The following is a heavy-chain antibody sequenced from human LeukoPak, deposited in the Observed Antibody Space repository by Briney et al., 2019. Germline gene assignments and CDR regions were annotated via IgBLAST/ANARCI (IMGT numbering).Heavy chain of an antibody. D-gene: IGHD2-8*01. V-gene: IGHV1-24*01. J-gene: IGHJ4*02. CDR1: GYTLTELS. CDR2: FDPEDGET. Sequence: GASVKVSCKVSGYTLTELSMHWVRQAPGKGLEWMGGFDPEDGETIYAQKFQGRVTMTEDTPTDTAYMELSSLRSEDTAVYYCATGAVMYYFFDYWGQGTLVTVSS. CDR3: ATGAVMYYFFDY.